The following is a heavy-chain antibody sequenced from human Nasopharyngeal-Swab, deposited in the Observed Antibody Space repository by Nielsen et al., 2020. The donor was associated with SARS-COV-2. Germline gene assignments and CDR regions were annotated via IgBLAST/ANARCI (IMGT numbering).Heavy chain of an antibody. D-gene: IGHD2-21*02. V-gene: IGHV3-30*03. CDR3: ARGHNTYCGGDCYSLAHDY. CDR1: GFTFSSYG. J-gene: IGHJ4*02. Sequence: GESLKISCAASGFTFSSYGMHWVRQAPGKGLEWVAVISYDGSNKYYADSVKGRFTISRDNSKSTLYLQMNSLRAEDTAVYYCARGHNTYCGGDCYSLAHDYWGQGTLVTVSS. CDR2: ISYDGSNK.